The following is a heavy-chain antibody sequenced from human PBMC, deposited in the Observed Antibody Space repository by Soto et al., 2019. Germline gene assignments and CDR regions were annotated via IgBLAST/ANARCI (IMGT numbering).Heavy chain of an antibody. CDR2: VFHSGST. Sequence: QVHLQESGPGLVKPSGTLSLTCDVSGGSVSSRYWWSWVRQSPGEGLEWIGEVFHSGSTNYNPSLKSRVTLSIDKSKSQFSLKPTSVTAADTAVYYCARETYYNDGRAFRYFDLWGRGTLVTVSS. V-gene: IGHV4-4*02. CDR3: ARETYYNDGRAFRYFDL. CDR1: GGSVSSRYW. J-gene: IGHJ2*01. D-gene: IGHD2-15*01.